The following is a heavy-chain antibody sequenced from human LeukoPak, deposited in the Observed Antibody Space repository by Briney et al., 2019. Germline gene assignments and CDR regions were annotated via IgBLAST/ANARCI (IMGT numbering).Heavy chain of an antibody. V-gene: IGHV4-59*01. D-gene: IGHD3/OR15-3a*01. CDR3: SRESGLHWSDP. CDR2: IYYSGST. Sequence: ASETLSLTCTVSGGSISSYYWSWIRQPPGKGLEWIGYIYYSGSTNYNPSLKSRVTISVDTSKNQFSLKLSSVTAADTAVYYCSRESGLHWSDPWGQGTLVTVSS. J-gene: IGHJ5*02. CDR1: GGSISSYY.